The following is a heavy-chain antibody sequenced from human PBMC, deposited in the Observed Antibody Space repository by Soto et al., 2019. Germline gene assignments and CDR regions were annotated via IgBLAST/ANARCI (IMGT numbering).Heavy chain of an antibody. D-gene: IGHD1-1*01. CDR2: IYHDGNT. CDR3: AKLDGGGY. V-gene: IGHV4-4*02. J-gene: IGHJ4*02. CDR1: GGSISSSNW. Sequence: QVQLQESGPGLVTPSGTLSLTCAVSGGSISSSNWWSWVRQPPGKGLEWIGEIYHDGNTHYNPSLKSRVTISVDQSKNHFALIVTSLTAADTAVYYCAKLDGGGYWGQGTLVTVSS.